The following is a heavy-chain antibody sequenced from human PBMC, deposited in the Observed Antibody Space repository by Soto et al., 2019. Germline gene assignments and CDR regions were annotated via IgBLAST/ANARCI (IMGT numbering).Heavy chain of an antibody. CDR1: GGTFSSYA. CDR2: IIPIFGTA. CDR3: ARDSGGTTVAFGMDV. Sequence: QVQLVQSGAEVKKPGSSVKVSCKASGGTFSSYAISWVRQDPGQGLEWMGGIIPIFGTANYAQKFQGRVTITADESTSTVSMELSSLRSEDTAVYYCARDSGGTTVAFGMDVGGKGTTVSVYS. D-gene: IGHD4-17*01. J-gene: IGHJ6*04. V-gene: IGHV1-69*01.